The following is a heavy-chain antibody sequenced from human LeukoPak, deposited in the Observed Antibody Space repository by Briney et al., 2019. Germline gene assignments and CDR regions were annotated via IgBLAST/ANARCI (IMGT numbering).Heavy chain of an antibody. CDR2: ISYRGNS. J-gene: IGHJ1*01. CDR1: GGSFSGYY. Sequence: KPSETLSLTCAVYGGSFSGYYWSWVRQSPGKGLEWIGYISYRGNSNYNPSLKSRVTMSVDTSKKQFSLNLTSVTAADTAVYYCASGTYYWYFHYWGQGTLVTVSS. CDR3: ASGTYYWYFHY. D-gene: IGHD1-26*01. V-gene: IGHV4-59*08.